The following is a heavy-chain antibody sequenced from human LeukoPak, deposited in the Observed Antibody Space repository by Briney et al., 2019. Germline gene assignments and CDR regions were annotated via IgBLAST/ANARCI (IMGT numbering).Heavy chain of an antibody. J-gene: IGHJ3*02. CDR2: ISGGST. V-gene: IGHV3-38-3*01. Sequence: GGSLRLSCAASGFTVSSNETSWVRQAPGKGLEWVSSISGGSTYYADSRKGRFTISRDNSKNTLHLQMNSLRAEDTAVYYCARGEMIVVAPPRSDAFDIWGQGTMVTVSS. CDR3: ARGEMIVVAPPRSDAFDI. D-gene: IGHD3-22*01. CDR1: GFTVSSNE.